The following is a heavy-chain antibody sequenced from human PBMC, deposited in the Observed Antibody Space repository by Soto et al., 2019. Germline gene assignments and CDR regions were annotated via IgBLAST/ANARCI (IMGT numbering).Heavy chain of an antibody. D-gene: IGHD3-3*01. CDR2: ISAYNGNT. Sequence: ASVKVSCKASGYTFTSYGISWVRRAPGQGLEWMGWISAYNGNTNCAQKLQGRVTMTTDTSTSTAYMELRSLRSDDTAVYYCARDLMVRVSLWSGSFDYWGQGTLVTVSS. CDR1: GYTFTSYG. J-gene: IGHJ4*02. V-gene: IGHV1-18*04. CDR3: ARDLMVRVSLWSGSFDY.